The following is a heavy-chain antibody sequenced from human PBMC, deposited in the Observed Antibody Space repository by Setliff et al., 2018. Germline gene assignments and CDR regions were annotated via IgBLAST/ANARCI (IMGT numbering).Heavy chain of an antibody. CDR2: ISGSSSTI. CDR3: ARGAGGTMVRGVRGMDV. CDR1: GFTFSSYA. J-gene: IGHJ6*02. D-gene: IGHD3-10*01. Sequence: GGSLRLSCAASGFTFSSYAMSWVRQAPGKGLEWVSAISGSSSTISYADSVKGRFTISRDNAKNSLYLQMNSLRAEDTAVYYCARGAGGTMVRGVRGMDVWGQGTTVTVSS. V-gene: IGHV3-48*04.